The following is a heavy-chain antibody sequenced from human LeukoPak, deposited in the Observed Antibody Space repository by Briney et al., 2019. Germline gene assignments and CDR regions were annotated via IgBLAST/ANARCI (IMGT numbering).Heavy chain of an antibody. CDR1: GFTFNNYG. D-gene: IGHD6-13*01. CDR3: ARESPSAAGTKSRFDP. J-gene: IGHJ5*02. Sequence: PGRSLRLSCAASGFTFNNYGMHWVRQAPGKGLEWVAIISFDGTKTYYADSVKGRFTISRDNSKNTLYLQMNSLRAEDTAVYYCARESPSAAGTKSRFDPWGQGTLVTVSS. CDR2: ISFDGTKT. V-gene: IGHV3-30*03.